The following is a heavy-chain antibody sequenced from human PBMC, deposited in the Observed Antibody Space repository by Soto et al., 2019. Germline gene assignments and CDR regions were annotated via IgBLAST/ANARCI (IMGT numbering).Heavy chain of an antibody. CDR2: ISYSGST. D-gene: IGHD6-13*01. Sequence: PSETLSLTCTVSGGSISSGGYYWSWIRQHPGTGLEWIGHISYSGSTYYNTSLKSRVTISVDTSKNQFSLKLTSVTAADTAVYYCARGPGLLYSSTWYFDYWGQGTLVTVSS. V-gene: IGHV4-31*03. CDR3: ARGPGLLYSSTWYFDY. J-gene: IGHJ4*02. CDR1: GGSISSGGYY.